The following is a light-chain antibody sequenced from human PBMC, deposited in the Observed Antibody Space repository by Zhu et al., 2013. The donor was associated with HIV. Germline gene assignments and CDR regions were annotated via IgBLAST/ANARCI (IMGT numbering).Light chain of an antibody. Sequence: EIVMTQSPGTLSVSPGERTTLSCRASQSVSSNLAWYQQKPGRAPRLLIYGASNRATGIPARFSGSGSGTDFTLTISSLEPEDFAVYYCQQYGRSPLTFGGGTTVEIK. CDR1: QSVSSN. V-gene: IGKV3-20*01. CDR3: QQYGRSPLT. CDR2: GAS. J-gene: IGKJ4*01.